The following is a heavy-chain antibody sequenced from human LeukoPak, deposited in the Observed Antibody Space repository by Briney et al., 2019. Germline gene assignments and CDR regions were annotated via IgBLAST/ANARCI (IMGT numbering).Heavy chain of an antibody. CDR3: AKIPDVSDY. D-gene: IGHD5/OR15-5a*01. J-gene: IGHJ4*02. CDR1: GFTFSSYA. CDR2: IGASGDSI. V-gene: IGHV3-23*01. Sequence: PGGSLRLSCAVSGFTFSSYAMIWVRQAPGRGLVWVSIIGASGDSIYYTDSVKGRFTISRDNSKNTLYLQMSSLRAEDTAVYYCAKIPDVSDYWGQGTLVTVSS.